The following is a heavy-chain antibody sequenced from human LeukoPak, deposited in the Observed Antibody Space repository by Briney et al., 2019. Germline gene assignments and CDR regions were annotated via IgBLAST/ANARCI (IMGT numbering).Heavy chain of an antibody. V-gene: IGHV4-34*01. D-gene: IGHD2-8*01. CDR3: GAEYCTNGVCPFQH. CDR2: INHSGST. CDR1: GGPFSGYY. J-gene: IGHJ1*01. Sequence: SETLSLTCAVYGGPFSGYYWSWIRQPPGKGLEWIGEINHSGSTNYNPSLKSRVTISVDTSKNQFSLKLSSVTAADTAVYYCGAEYCTNGVCPFQHWGQGTLVTVSS.